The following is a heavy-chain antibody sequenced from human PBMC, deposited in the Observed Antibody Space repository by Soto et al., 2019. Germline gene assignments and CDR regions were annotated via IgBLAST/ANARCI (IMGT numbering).Heavy chain of an antibody. CDR3: ARDLEVQLELTRYYYYGMDV. J-gene: IGHJ6*02. Sequence: GGSLRLSCAASGFTFSSYSMNWVRQAPGKGLEWVSSISSSSSYIYYADSVKGRFTISRDNAKNSLYLQMNSLRAEDTAVYYCARDLEVQLELTRYYYYGMDVWGQGTTVTVS. CDR1: GFTFSSYS. V-gene: IGHV3-21*01. D-gene: IGHD1-1*01. CDR2: ISSSSSYI.